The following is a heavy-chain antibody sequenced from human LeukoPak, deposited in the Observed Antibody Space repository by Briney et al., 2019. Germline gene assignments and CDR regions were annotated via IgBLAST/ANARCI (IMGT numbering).Heavy chain of an antibody. J-gene: IGHJ6*03. Sequence: SQTLSLTCTVSGGSISSGDYYWSWIRQPPGKGLEWIGYIYYSGSTYQNPSLKSRITISVDTSKNQFSLKLSSVTAADTAVYYCARLYYYDSSGPHYYMDVWGKGTTVTVSS. CDR2: IYYSGST. D-gene: IGHD3-22*01. V-gene: IGHV4-30-4*08. CDR3: ARLYYYDSSGPHYYMDV. CDR1: GGSISSGDYY.